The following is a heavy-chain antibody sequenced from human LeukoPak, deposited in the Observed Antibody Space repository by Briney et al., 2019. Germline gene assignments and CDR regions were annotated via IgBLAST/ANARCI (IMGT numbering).Heavy chain of an antibody. J-gene: IGHJ4*02. Sequence: GGSLRLXCAASGFTFTSHEMNWVRQAPGKGLEWVSYITSSGTTKYGDSVKGRFTISRDNAKNSLYLQMNSLRAEDTAVYYCARSATDSSSVDYWGQGTLVTVSS. CDR3: ARSATDSSSVDY. CDR1: GFTFTSHE. D-gene: IGHD6-6*01. V-gene: IGHV3-48*03. CDR2: ITSSGTT.